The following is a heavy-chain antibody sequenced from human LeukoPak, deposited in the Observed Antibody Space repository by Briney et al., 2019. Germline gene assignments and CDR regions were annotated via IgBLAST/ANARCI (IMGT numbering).Heavy chain of an antibody. Sequence: ASVKVSCKASGYTFTGYYMHWVRQAPGQGLEWMGWINPNSGGTNYAQKFQGRVTMTRGTSISTAYMELSRLRSDDTAVYYCARAYAPDDYADYWGQGTLVTVSS. J-gene: IGHJ4*02. V-gene: IGHV1-2*02. CDR1: GYTFTGYY. CDR2: INPNSGGT. CDR3: ARAYAPDDYADY. D-gene: IGHD3-16*01.